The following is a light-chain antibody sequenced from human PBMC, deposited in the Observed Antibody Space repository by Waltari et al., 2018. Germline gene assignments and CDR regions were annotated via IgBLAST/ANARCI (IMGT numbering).Light chain of an antibody. J-gene: IGKJ4*02. CDR1: QSLLHSSGYNY. V-gene: IGKV2-28*01. CDR2: LGS. Sequence: EIVMTQSPPSLPVTPGEPASISCRSSQSLLHSSGYNYLTWFLQKPGQSPQLLIYLGSIRASGVPDRFSGSGSGTDFTLKITRVEADDVGFYYCMQALESPSFGGGTKVEIK. CDR3: MQALESPS.